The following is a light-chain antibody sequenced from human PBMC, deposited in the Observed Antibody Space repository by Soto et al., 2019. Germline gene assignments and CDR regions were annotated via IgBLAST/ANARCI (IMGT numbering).Light chain of an antibody. CDR1: QSVSNNY. CDR2: GAS. J-gene: IGKJ1*01. CDR3: QQYGSSGT. Sequence: EIVLTQSPGTLSLSAVEISTLCCGASQSVSNNYLAWYQQKPGQAPRLLIYGASNRATGIPDRFSGSGSGTDFTLTISRLEPEDFAVYYCQQYGSSGTFGQGTKVDIK. V-gene: IGKV3-20*01.